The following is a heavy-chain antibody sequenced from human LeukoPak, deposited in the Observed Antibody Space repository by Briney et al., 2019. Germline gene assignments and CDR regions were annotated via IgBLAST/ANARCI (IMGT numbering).Heavy chain of an antibody. J-gene: IGHJ4*02. Sequence: GGSLRLSCAASGFTFDDYGMSWVRQAPGKGLEWVSAISGSGGNTYYADSVKGRFTISRDNSKNTLYLQMNSLRAEDTAVYYCARDLATRQRTGLYDSWGQGALVTVSS. V-gene: IGHV3-23*01. CDR1: GFTFDDYG. CDR2: ISGSGGNT. D-gene: IGHD3-16*02. CDR3: ARDLATRQRTGLYDS.